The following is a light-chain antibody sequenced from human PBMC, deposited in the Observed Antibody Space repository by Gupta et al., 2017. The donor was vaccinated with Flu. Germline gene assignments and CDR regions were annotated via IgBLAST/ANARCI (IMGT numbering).Light chain of an antibody. CDR3: QQRSNWPLMYT. Sequence: TLSLTPGERATLSCRASQSVSSYLAWYQQKPGQAPRLLIYDASNRATGIPARFSGSGSGTDFTLTISSLEPEDFAVYYCQQRSNWPLMYTFGQGTKLEIK. J-gene: IGKJ2*01. CDR2: DAS. CDR1: QSVSSY. V-gene: IGKV3-11*01.